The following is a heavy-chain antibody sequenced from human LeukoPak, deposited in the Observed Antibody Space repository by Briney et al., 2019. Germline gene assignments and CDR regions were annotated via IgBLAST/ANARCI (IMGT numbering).Heavy chain of an antibody. D-gene: IGHD5-24*01. CDR1: GGSITSSSYY. J-gene: IGHJ4*02. Sequence: TLSLTCTVSGGSITSSSYYWGWIRQPPGKGLEWIGRISTTGSTNYNPSLSSRVTMSIDTSKNQFSLKLRSVTAADTAVYYCTREVEMATQFDYWGQGTLVTVSS. CDR2: ISTTGST. V-gene: IGHV4-61*02. CDR3: TREVEMATQFDY.